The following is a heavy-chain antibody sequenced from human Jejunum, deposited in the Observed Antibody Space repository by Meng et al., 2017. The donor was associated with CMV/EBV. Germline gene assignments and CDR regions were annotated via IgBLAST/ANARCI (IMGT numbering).Heavy chain of an antibody. CDR1: GYTFTGYY. CDR2: INPNSGGT. D-gene: IGHD2-8*01. Sequence: ASGYTFTGYYVHWVRQAPGQGLEWMGWINPNSGGTDYALKFQGRVTMTRDTSISTAYVELNRLRSDDTAIYYCARARPYLNWFDPWGQGTLVTVSS. CDR3: ARARPYLNWFDP. V-gene: IGHV1-2*02. J-gene: IGHJ5*02.